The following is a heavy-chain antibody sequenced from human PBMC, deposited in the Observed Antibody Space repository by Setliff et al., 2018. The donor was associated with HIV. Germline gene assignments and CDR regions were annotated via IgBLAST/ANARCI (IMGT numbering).Heavy chain of an antibody. CDR2: IYYSGDT. D-gene: IGHD6-19*01. V-gene: IGHV4-31*03. J-gene: IGHJ3*02. Sequence: SETLSLTCSVSGVSISNGVYFWSWLRQHPGKGLEWVGYIYYSGDTYYNPSLKSRVTISVDTSENRLSLTLNSVTAADTAVYYCATEMAAIRQDAVDIWCRGTRVTVSS. CDR1: GVSISNGVYF. CDR3: ATEMAAIRQDAVDI.